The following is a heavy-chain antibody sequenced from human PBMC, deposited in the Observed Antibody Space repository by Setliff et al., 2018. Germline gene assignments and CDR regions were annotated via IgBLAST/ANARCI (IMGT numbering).Heavy chain of an antibody. CDR1: GFSFSNYW. J-gene: IGHJ3*01. D-gene: IGHD2-21*01. V-gene: IGHV3-74*01. Sequence: GGSLRLSCAASGFSFSNYWMHWVRQAPGKGLVWVSRINSDGSSTNYVDSVEGRFTVSRDNAMNSLYLQMDSLRVDDTAVYYCGRAGKPYGVDVWGQGTMVTVSS. CDR3: GRAGKPYGVDV. CDR2: INSDGSST.